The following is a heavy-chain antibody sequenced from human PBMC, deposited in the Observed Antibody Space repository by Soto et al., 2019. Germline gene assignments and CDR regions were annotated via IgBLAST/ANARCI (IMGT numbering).Heavy chain of an antibody. V-gene: IGHV3-7*01. J-gene: IGHJ4*02. CDR1: GFTFSSYW. D-gene: IGHD3-22*01. Sequence: PGWSLRLSCAASGFTFSSYWMSWVRQAPGKGLEWVANIKQDGSEKYYVDSVKGRFTISRDNAKNSLYLQMNSLRAEDTAVYYCARELSYYYDSSGYSLDYWGQGTLVTVSS. CDR2: IKQDGSEK. CDR3: ARELSYYYDSSGYSLDY.